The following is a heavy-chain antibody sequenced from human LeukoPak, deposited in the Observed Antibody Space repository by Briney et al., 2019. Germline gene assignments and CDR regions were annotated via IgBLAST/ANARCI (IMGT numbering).Heavy chain of an antibody. Sequence: ASVKVSCKSSGYTFTRHYMHWVRQAPGQGLEWIGLINPSGNLAWSAQRFQGRLTMTRDMSTTTDYMELSSLRSEDTAVYYCARRSPVDYWGQGTLVTVSS. D-gene: IGHD1-14*01. CDR1: GYTFTRHY. CDR2: INPSGNLA. V-gene: IGHV1-46*01. J-gene: IGHJ4*02. CDR3: ARRSPVDY.